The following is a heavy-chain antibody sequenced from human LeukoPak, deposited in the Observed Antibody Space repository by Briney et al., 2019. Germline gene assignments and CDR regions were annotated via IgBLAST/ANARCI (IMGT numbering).Heavy chain of an antibody. CDR2: LSWNSGSI. V-gene: IGHV3-9*03. J-gene: IGHJ4*02. CDR1: GFTFDDYA. D-gene: IGHD6-13*01. Sequence: GGSLRLSCAASGFTFDDYAMHWVRQAPGKGLEWVSGLSWNSGSIGYADSVKGRSTIARDNAKNSLYLQMDSLRAEDMALYYCAKDKGRIAAPPTHFDYRGQGTLVTVPS. CDR3: AKDKGRIAAPPTHFDY.